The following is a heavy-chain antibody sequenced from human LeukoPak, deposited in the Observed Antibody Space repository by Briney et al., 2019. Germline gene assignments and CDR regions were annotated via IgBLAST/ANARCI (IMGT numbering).Heavy chain of an antibody. Sequence: GGSLRLSCAASGFNVSSNYMSWVRQAPGKGLEWVSVIYSAGSIYCADSVKGRFTISRDNSKNTLYLQMNSLRAEDTAIYYRARELVVRGGNWFDPWGQGTLVTVSS. CDR3: ARELVVRGGNWFDP. V-gene: IGHV3-53*01. CDR2: IYSAGSI. J-gene: IGHJ5*02. CDR1: GFNVSSNY. D-gene: IGHD3-10*01.